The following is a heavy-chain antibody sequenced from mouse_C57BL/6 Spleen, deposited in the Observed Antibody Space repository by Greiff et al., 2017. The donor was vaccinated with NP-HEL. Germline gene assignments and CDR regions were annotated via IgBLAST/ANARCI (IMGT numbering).Heavy chain of an antibody. CDR2: IDPENGDT. Sequence: VQLQQSGAELVRPGASVKLSCTASGFNIKDDYMHWVKQRPEQGLEWIGWIDPENGDTEYASKFQGKATITADTSSNTAYLQLSSLTSEDTAVYYCARSLITTVVAPFAYWGQGTLVTVSA. V-gene: IGHV14-4*01. CDR1: GFNIKDDY. CDR3: ARSLITTVVAPFAY. J-gene: IGHJ3*01. D-gene: IGHD1-1*01.